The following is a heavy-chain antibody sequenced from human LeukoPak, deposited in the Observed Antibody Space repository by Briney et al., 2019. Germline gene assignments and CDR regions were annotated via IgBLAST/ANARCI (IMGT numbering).Heavy chain of an antibody. D-gene: IGHD3-16*01. V-gene: IGHV4-59*08. CDR2: MYYSGSA. CDR3: ASLLTGGLNDY. CDR1: GGSISGHY. J-gene: IGHJ4*02. Sequence: SETLSLTCTVSGGSISGHYWSWIRQPPGKGLEWIGYMYYSGSANYNPSLKSRVSISVDTSKNQFSLKLSSVTATDTAVYYCASLLTGGLNDYWGQGTLVTVSS.